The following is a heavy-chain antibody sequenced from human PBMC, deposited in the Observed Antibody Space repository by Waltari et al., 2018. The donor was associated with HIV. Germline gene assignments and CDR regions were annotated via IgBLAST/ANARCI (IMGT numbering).Heavy chain of an antibody. D-gene: IGHD2-15*01. V-gene: IGHV3-48*02. CDR3: ARDPLYGGNGGY. CDR1: GFTFSSYS. J-gene: IGHJ4*02. Sequence: EVQLVESGGGLVQPGGSLRLSCASSGFTFSSYSMNWVPQAPGKGLEWISYISSSSGTIYYADSVKGRFTISRDNAKNSLYLQMNRLRDEDTAVYYCARDPLYGGNGGYWGQGTLVTVSS. CDR2: ISSSSGTI.